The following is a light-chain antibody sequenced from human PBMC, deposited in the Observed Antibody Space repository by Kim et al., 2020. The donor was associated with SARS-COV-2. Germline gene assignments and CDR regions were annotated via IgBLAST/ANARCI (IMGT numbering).Light chain of an antibody. J-gene: IGLJ1*01. CDR1: SSDVGRYNY. V-gene: IGLV2-8*01. CDR2: EVN. CDR3: SSYADNNIFYV. Sequence: QSALTQPPSASRSPGQSVTISCTGTSSDVGRYNYVSWYQHHPGKAPKLMIYEVNKRPSGVPDRFSGAKSGNAASLTVSGLQTEDEADYYCSSYADNNIFYVFGTGTKVTVL.